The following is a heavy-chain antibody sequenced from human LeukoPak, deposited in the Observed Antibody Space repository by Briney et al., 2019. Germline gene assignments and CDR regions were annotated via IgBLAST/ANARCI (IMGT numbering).Heavy chain of an antibody. CDR3: ARVVDTAMVIYYYYYGMDV. D-gene: IGHD5-18*01. V-gene: IGHV3-30-3*01. Sequence: PGRSLRLSCAASGFTFSSYAMHWVRQAPGKGLEWVAVISYDGSNKYYADSVKGRFTISRDNSKNMLYLQMNSLRAEDTAVYYCARVVDTAMVIYYYYYGMDVWGQGTTVTVSS. CDR2: ISYDGSNK. J-gene: IGHJ6*02. CDR1: GFTFSSYA.